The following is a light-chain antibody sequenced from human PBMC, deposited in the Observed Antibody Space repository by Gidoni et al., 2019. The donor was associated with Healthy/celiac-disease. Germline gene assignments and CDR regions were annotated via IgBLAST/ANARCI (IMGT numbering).Light chain of an antibody. Sequence: PGQSITISCTGTSSDVGGYNYVSWYQQHPGKAPKLMIYDVSNRPSGVSNRFSGSKSGNTASLTISGLQAEDEADYYCSSYTSSSPVVFGGGTKLTVL. CDR2: DVS. CDR3: SSYTSSSPVV. V-gene: IGLV2-14*04. J-gene: IGLJ2*01. CDR1: SSDVGGYNY.